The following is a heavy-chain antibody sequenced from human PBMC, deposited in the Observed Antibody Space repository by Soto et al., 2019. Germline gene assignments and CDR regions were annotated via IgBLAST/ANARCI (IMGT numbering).Heavy chain of an antibody. D-gene: IGHD3-22*01. J-gene: IGHJ4*02. CDR2: ISYDGSNK. V-gene: IGHV3-30-3*01. Sequence: QVQLVESGGGVVQPGRSLRLSCAASGFTFSSYAMHWVRQAPGKGLEWVAVISYDGSNKYYADSVKGRFTISRDNSKNPLYLQMNSLRAEDTAVYYCARDSYYESSGYLSYWGQGTLVTVSS. CDR1: GFTFSSYA. CDR3: ARDSYYESSGYLSY.